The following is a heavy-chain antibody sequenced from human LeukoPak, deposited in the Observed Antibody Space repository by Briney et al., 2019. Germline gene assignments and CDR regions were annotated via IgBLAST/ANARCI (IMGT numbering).Heavy chain of an antibody. CDR2: ITYSGTT. J-gene: IGHJ4*02. CDR3: ARDSRGAGPDFDY. V-gene: IGHV4-59*01. D-gene: IGHD6-19*01. CDR1: GASLTSYF. Sequence: NPSETLSPTCTVSGASLTSYFWAWIRQPPGKALEWIGYITYSGTTSYSGATSYNPSLESRVTISADTSRNQFSLRLSSVTAADTAIYYCARDSRGAGPDFDYWGQGTLVTVSS.